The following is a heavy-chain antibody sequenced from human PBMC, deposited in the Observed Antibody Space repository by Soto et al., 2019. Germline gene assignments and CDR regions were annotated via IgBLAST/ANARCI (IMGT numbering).Heavy chain of an antibody. V-gene: IGHV4-59*01. J-gene: IGHJ4*02. D-gene: IGHD3-3*01. CDR2: ISYSGST. Sequence: SETVSLAGTVSGGSISSYYWSWIRQPPGKGLELIGYISYSGSTNNNPSLKSRVTISVDTSKNQFSLKLSSVTAADTAVYYCARVSGAYDFWSGYSTTAYYFDYWGQGTLVTVYS. CDR1: GGSISSYY. CDR3: ARVSGAYDFWSGYSTTAYYFDY.